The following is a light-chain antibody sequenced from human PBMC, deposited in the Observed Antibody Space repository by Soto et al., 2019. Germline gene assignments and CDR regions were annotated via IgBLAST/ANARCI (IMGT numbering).Light chain of an antibody. CDR2: AAF. Sequence: IQLTQSPSSLSASVGDRVTITCRASQGINNYLAWYQQKPGKAPKLLIYAAFTLQSGVPSRFSGSGSGTDFTLTITSMQTEDFANYYCQQLDSYPKTFGPGTKVDIK. CDR1: QGINNY. V-gene: IGKV1-9*01. CDR3: QQLDSYPKT. J-gene: IGKJ3*01.